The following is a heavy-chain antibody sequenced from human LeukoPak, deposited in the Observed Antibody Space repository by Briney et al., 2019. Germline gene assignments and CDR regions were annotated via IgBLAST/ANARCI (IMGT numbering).Heavy chain of an antibody. J-gene: IGHJ4*02. CDR1: GFTVSSNY. V-gene: IGHV3-66*01. Sequence: QPGGSLRLSCAASGFTVSSNYMSWVRQAPGKGLEWVSVIYSGGSTYYADSVRGRFTISRDNSKNTLYLQMNSLRAEDTAVYYCARANQQLWSYWGQGTLVTVSS. CDR3: ARANQQLWSY. D-gene: IGHD5-18*01. CDR2: IYSGGST.